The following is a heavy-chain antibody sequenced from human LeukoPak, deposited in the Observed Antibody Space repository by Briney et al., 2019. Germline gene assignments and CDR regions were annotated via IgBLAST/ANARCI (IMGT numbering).Heavy chain of an antibody. V-gene: IGHV1-2*02. CDR3: ARGGGIVGATGDY. CDR1: GYTFTGYY. Sequence: ASVKVSRKASGYTFTGYYMHWVRQAPGQGLEWMGWINPNSGGTNYAQKVQGRVTMTRDTSISTAYMELSRLRSDDTAVYYCARGGGIVGATGDYWGQGTLVSVSS. D-gene: IGHD1-26*01. J-gene: IGHJ4*02. CDR2: INPNSGGT.